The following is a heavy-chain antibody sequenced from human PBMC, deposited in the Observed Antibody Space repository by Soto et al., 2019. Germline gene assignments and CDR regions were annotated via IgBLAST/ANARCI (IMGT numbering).Heavy chain of an antibody. V-gene: IGHV3-23*01. Sequence: PGGSLRLSCAASGFTFSSYAMSWVRQAPGKGLEWVSAISGSGGSTYYADSVKGRFTISRDNSKNTLYLQTNSLRAEDTAVYYCAKEEYSSSWYQYYYYGMDVWGQGTTVTVSS. J-gene: IGHJ6*02. CDR3: AKEEYSSSWYQYYYYGMDV. D-gene: IGHD6-13*01. CDR1: GFTFSSYA. CDR2: ISGSGGST.